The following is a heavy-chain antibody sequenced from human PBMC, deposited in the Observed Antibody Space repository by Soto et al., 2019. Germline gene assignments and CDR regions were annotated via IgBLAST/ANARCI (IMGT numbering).Heavy chain of an antibody. CDR3: AKDVTVDIVNTPGY. CDR1: GFNFGSYD. D-gene: IGHD5-12*01. Sequence: GGSQRLSSTASGFNFGSYDMHWVRQATGKGLEWVSAIGTAGDTYYADSVKGRFTISRDNSKNTLYLHMNSLNTEDTAVYYCAKDVTVDIVNTPGYWGQGTLVTVSS. CDR2: IGTAGDT. V-gene: IGHV3-13*01. J-gene: IGHJ4*02.